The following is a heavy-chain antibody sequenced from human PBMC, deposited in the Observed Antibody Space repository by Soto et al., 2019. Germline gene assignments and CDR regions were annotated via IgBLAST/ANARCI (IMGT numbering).Heavy chain of an antibody. CDR3: ARNILGGTTDY. V-gene: IGHV1-3*01. D-gene: IGHD1-7*01. CDR1: GGTFSNYV. CDR2: IIASNDNT. J-gene: IGHJ4*02. Sequence: ASVKVSCKASGGTFSNYVINWVRQAPGQGLEWMGWIIASNDNTNYPQRFQGRVTITGDTSASTAYMELSSLRSEDTAVYYCARNILGGTTDYWGPGTLVTVSS.